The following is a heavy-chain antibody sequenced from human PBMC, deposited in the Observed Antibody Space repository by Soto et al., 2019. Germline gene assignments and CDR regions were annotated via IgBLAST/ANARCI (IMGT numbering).Heavy chain of an antibody. CDR3: ARDLAAVPRAFDY. V-gene: IGHV4-59*01. CDR1: GGSISSYF. J-gene: IGHJ4*02. Sequence: ESLSLTCTVSGGSISSYFYIWVRQPPGKGLEWIGSVYYTGTTDYNPSLKIRVTISVDTSKTQFSLNLRSVTAADTAVYYCARDLAAVPRAFDYWGRGTLVTVSS. CDR2: VYYTGTT. D-gene: IGHD6-13*01.